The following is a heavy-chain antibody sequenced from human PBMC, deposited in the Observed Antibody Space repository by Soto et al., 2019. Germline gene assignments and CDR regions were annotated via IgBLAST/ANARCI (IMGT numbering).Heavy chain of an antibody. CDR3: CRGDFQR. Sequence: PGGSLRLSCEASGFTFSDQYMDWVRQAPGKGLEWIARVRSKAVSYTTAYAASVQGRFTVSRDDSKNSLSLQMISLETEDTAVYFSCRGDFQRCGQVTLVTVSS. J-gene: IGHJ1*01. CDR1: GFTFSDQY. CDR2: VRSKAVSYTT. V-gene: IGHV3-72*01.